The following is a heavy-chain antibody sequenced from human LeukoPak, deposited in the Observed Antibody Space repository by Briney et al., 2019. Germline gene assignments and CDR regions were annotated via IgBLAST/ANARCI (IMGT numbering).Heavy chain of an antibody. J-gene: IGHJ5*02. V-gene: IGHV4-34*01. CDR3: ARGTHYDFWSGCYGGWFDP. CDR1: GGSFSGYY. Sequence: NPSETLSLTCAVYGGSFSGYYWSWIRQPPGKGLEWIGEINHSGSTNYNPSLKSRVTISVDTSKNQFSLKLSSVTAADTAVYYCARGTHYDFWSGCYGGWFDPWGQGTLVTVSS. CDR2: INHSGST. D-gene: IGHD3-3*01.